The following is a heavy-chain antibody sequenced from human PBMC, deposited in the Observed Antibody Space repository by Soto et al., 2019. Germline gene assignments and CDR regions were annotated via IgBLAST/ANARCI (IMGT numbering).Heavy chain of an antibody. V-gene: IGHV1-18*04. Sequence: QVQLVQSGPEVKKPGDSVRVSCKTSGYTFRSHGISWVRQAPGQGLEWMGWIASHNGATDYAQRFQDRVTVTTDASTSTVYMDLTSLRSDDTAVYYCARDFADIRDYWGQGTLVTVSS. CDR2: IASHNGAT. CDR3: ARDFADIRDY. J-gene: IGHJ4*02. CDR1: GYTFRSHG.